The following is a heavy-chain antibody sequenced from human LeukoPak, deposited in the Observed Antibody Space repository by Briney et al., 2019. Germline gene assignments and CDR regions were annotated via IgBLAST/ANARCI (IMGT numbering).Heavy chain of an antibody. V-gene: IGHV4-34*12. D-gene: IGHD3-22*01. J-gene: IGHJ3*01. CDR3: AGSYYYDSSGSDAFDL. CDR1: GGSSSVFY. CDR2: IIHSGIN. Sequence: SETLSLTCALYGGSSSVFYWSWIRPPPEEGLGWMGEIIHSGINTYNPSLKSGAPISAATPKTQFSLKLSSVPAADSAVYYCAGSYYYDSSGSDAFDLWGQGTMVTVSS.